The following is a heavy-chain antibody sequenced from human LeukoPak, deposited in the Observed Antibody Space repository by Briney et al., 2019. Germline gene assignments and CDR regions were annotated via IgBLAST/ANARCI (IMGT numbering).Heavy chain of an antibody. CDR3: TRDRRYGSGSYLNGNWFDP. CDR1: EFSFGDHT. J-gene: IGHJ5*02. V-gene: IGHV3-49*04. D-gene: IGHD3-10*01. Sequence: GGSLRLSCTASEFSFGDHTMNWVRQAPGKGLEWVGFIRSNAYGGTTEYAASVRGRFTLSRDDSKRTAYLQMDSLKTDDTGVYFCTRDRRYGSGSYLNGNWFDPWGQGVLVTVSS. CDR2: IRSNAYGGTT.